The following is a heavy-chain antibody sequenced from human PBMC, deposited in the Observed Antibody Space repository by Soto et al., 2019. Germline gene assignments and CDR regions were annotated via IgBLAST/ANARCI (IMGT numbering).Heavy chain of an antibody. CDR1: GYTFTSYG. Sequence: GSSVKVSCKASGYTFTSYGISWVRQAPGQGLEWMGWISAYNGNTNYAQKLQGRVTMTTDTSTSTAYMELRSLRSDDTAVYYCARDGYSGSYLRGDAFDIWGQGTMVTVSS. V-gene: IGHV1-18*04. CDR3: ARDGYSGSYLRGDAFDI. D-gene: IGHD1-26*01. J-gene: IGHJ3*02. CDR2: ISAYNGNT.